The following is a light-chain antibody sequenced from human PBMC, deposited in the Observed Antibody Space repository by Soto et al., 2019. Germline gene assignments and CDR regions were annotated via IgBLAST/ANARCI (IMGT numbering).Light chain of an antibody. CDR1: QSIGNW. Sequence: DIQMTQSPSTLSASVGDRVTITCRASQSIGNWLAWYQQKPGKAPKLLIYDASSLESGVPSRFSGSGSGTEFTLTISSLQPDDFATYYCQQYNSYSPVTFGQGTKVDIK. CDR3: QQYNSYSPVT. J-gene: IGKJ1*01. CDR2: DAS. V-gene: IGKV1-5*01.